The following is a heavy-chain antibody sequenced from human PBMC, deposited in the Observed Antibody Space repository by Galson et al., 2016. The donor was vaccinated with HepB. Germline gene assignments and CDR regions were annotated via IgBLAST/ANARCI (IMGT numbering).Heavy chain of an antibody. J-gene: IGHJ3*02. Sequence: SLRLSCAGSGFTFSSHGMNWIRQAPGKGLEGISTNRPNGGGIEYADSVKGRFTISRDNSKNTLSLQMNTLRAEDTAIYYCTSTHGNPYDRPDIWGQGTVVTVSS. V-gene: IGHV3-23*01. D-gene: IGHD3-22*01. CDR1: GFTFSSHG. CDR2: NRPNGGGI. CDR3: TSTHGNPYDRPDI.